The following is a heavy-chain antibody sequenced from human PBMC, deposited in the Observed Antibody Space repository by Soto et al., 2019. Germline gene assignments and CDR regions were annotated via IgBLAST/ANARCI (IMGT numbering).Heavy chain of an antibody. V-gene: IGHV3-30-3*01. D-gene: IGHD3-22*01. J-gene: IGHJ4*02. CDR2: ISYDGSNK. CDR1: GLNFGNYA. CDR3: ARDRHYYDSSGQYYFDY. Sequence: GGSMRVSCAAAGLNFGNYAVHCVRKAPGKGLEWVAVISYDGSNKYYADSVKGRFTISRDNSKNTLYLQMNSLRAEDTAVYYCARDRHYYDSSGQYYFDYWGQGTLVTVSS.